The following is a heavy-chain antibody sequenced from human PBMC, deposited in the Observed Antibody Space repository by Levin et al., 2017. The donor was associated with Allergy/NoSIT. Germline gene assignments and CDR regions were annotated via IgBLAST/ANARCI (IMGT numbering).Heavy chain of an antibody. CDR2: ISNDGSNE. Sequence: GGSLRLSCAASGFTFNTYAMHWVRQAPGKGLAWVAVISNDGSNEYYADSVKGRFTISRDNSKNTLYLQMNSLRAEDTAVYYCAKGGTRIFVLTAAVWGQGALVTVSS. V-gene: IGHV3-30*18. CDR1: GFTFNTYA. D-gene: IGHD2-2*01. J-gene: IGHJ4*02. CDR3: AKGGTRIFVLTAAV.